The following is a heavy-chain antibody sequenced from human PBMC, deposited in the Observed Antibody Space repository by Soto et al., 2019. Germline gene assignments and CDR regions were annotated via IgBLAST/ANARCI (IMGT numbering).Heavy chain of an antibody. CDR2: ISADNGDT. D-gene: IGHD3-22*01. CDR3: ARDRSYYYETSGYPFDY. CDR1: GYSFDRYG. Sequence: ASVKVSCKASGYSFDRYGISWVRKAPGQRPEWMGWISADNGDTRFSQKVQGRLTLTTDTSTNTAYMDLRSLSSDDTAVYYCARDRSYYYETSGYPFDYWGQGTQVTVSS. V-gene: IGHV1-18*01. J-gene: IGHJ4*02.